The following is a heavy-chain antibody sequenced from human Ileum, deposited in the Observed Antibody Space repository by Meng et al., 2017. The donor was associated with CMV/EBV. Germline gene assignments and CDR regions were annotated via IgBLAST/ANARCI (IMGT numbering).Heavy chain of an antibody. D-gene: IGHD6-6*01. J-gene: IGHJ4*02. CDR2: ISGSGGST. CDR1: GFTFSSYG. CDR3: ARAPYSSSSGFRVDY. Sequence: SGFTFSSYGMSWVRQPPGKGLEWVSAISGSGGSTYYADSVKGRFTISRDNSKNTLYLQMNSLRAEDTAVYYCARAPYSSSSGFRVDYWGQGTLVTVSS. V-gene: IGHV3-23*01.